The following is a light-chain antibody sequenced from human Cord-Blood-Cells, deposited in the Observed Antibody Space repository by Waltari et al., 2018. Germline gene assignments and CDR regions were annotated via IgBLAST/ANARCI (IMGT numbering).Light chain of an antibody. CDR1: SSDVGSSNL. V-gene: IGLV2-23*01. Sequence: QSALTQPASVSGSPGQSITISCTGTSSDVGSSNLVPWYQQHPGKAPKLMIYEGSKRPSGVSNRFSGSKSGNTASLTISGLQAEDEADYYCCSYAGSSTSVFGGGTKLTVL. J-gene: IGLJ3*02. CDR2: EGS. CDR3: CSYAGSSTSV.